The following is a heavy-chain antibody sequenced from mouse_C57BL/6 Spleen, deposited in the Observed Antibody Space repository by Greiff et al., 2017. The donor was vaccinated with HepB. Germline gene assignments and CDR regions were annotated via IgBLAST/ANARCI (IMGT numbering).Heavy chain of an antibody. J-gene: IGHJ3*01. D-gene: IGHD2-3*01. CDR3: ARGAGYYLAY. CDR1: GYTFTSYW. V-gene: IGHV1-53*01. CDR2: INPSNGGT. Sequence: QVHVKQPGAELVKPGASVKVSCKASGYTFTSYWMHWVKQRPGQGLEWIGNINPSNGGTNYNEKFKSKATLTVDKSSSTAYMQLSSLTSEDSAVYYCARGAGYYLAYWGQGTLVTVSA.